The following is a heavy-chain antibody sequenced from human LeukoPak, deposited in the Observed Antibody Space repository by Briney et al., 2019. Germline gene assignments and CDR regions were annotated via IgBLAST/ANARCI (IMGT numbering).Heavy chain of an antibody. Sequence: GGSLRLSCAASGFTFSSYAMHWVRQAPGKGLEWVALISYDGSNKYYADSVKGRFTISRDNSKNTLYLQMNSLRAEDTAVYYCARRGSGWYFDYWGQGTLVTVSS. V-gene: IGHV3-30*04. J-gene: IGHJ4*02. CDR3: ARRGSGWYFDY. CDR2: ISYDGSNK. CDR1: GFTFSSYA. D-gene: IGHD6-19*01.